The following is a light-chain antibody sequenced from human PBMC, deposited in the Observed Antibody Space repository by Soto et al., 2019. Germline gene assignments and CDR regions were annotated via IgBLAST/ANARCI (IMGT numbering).Light chain of an antibody. CDR3: NSYTRSSTPV. CDR2: DVS. V-gene: IGLV2-14*01. CDR1: SSDVGGYNY. J-gene: IGLJ1*01. Sequence: QSALTQPASVSGSPGQSITISCTGTSSDVGGYNYVSWYQQHPGKAPKLMIYDVSNRPSGVSNRFSGSKSGNTASLTISGLQAEDEADYYCNSYTRSSTPVFGTGTKVTVL.